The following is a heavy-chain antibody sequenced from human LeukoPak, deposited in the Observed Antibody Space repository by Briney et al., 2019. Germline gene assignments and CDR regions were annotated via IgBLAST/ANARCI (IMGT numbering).Heavy chain of an antibody. CDR3: ASSERYSSGWYLPDAFDI. CDR2: VYRSGSA. V-gene: IGHV4-39*07. Sequence: SETLSLTCTVSGVSVSSSDYYWGWIRQPPGMGLEWIGSVYRSGSASYNPSLKSRVTISVDTSKNQFSLKLRSVTAADTAVYYCASSERYSSGWYLPDAFDIWGQGAMVTVSS. D-gene: IGHD6-19*01. CDR1: GVSVSSSDYY. J-gene: IGHJ3*02.